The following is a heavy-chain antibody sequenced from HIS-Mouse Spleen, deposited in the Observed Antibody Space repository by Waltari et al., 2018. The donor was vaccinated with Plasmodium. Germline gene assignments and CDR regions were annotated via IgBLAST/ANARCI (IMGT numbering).Heavy chain of an antibody. Sequence: QVQLVQSGAEVKKPGASVKVSCTASGYTFTGYYIHWVRQATGQGLEWMGWINPNSGGTNYAQKFQGRVTMTRDTSISTAYMELSRLRSDDTAVYYCARDLAAAGHFDYWGQGTLVTVSS. CDR3: ARDLAAAGHFDY. CDR2: INPNSGGT. J-gene: IGHJ4*02. D-gene: IGHD6-13*01. CDR1: GYTFTGYY. V-gene: IGHV1-2*02.